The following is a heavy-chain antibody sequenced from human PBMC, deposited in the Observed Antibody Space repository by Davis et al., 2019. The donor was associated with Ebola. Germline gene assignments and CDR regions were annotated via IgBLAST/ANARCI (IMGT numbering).Heavy chain of an antibody. J-gene: IGHJ4*02. CDR2: ISYDGSNK. D-gene: IGHD2-2*01. CDR1: GFTFSSYA. V-gene: IGHV3-30*14. Sequence: PGGSLRLSCAASGFTFSSYAMHWVRQAPGKGLEWVAVISYDGSNKYYADSVKGRFTISRDNSKNTLYLQMSSLRAEDTAVYYCVKDSSNLSYFDYWGQGTLVTVSS. CDR3: VKDSSNLSYFDY.